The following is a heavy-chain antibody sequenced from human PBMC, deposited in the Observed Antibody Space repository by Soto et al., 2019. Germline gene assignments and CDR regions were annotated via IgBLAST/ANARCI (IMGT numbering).Heavy chain of an antibody. CDR1: RYTFSDYY. V-gene: IGHV1-2*02. Sequence: ASVKVSCKASRYTFSDYYIHWVRQAPGQGLEWMGWINPNSSGTKYAAKFQGGVTMTRDTSITTAYMELSRLRSGDTAVYYCARGPATAKPEGVDFWGQGTLVTVSS. D-gene: IGHD1-1*01. CDR3: ARGPATAKPEGVDF. J-gene: IGHJ4*02. CDR2: INPNSSGT.